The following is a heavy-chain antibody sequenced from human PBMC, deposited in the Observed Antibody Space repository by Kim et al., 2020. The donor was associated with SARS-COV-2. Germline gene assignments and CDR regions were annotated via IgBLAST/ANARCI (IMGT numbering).Heavy chain of an antibody. V-gene: IGHV4-39*01. D-gene: IGHD2-15*01. CDR1: GGSISSSSYY. Sequence: SETLSLTCTVSGGSISSSSYYWGWIRQPPGKGLEWIGSIYYSGSTYYNPSLKSRVTISVDTSKNQFSLKLSSVTAADTAVYYCASRPLYCSGGSCYSYGMDVWGQGTTVTVSS. CDR2: IYYSGST. CDR3: ASRPLYCSGGSCYSYGMDV. J-gene: IGHJ6*02.